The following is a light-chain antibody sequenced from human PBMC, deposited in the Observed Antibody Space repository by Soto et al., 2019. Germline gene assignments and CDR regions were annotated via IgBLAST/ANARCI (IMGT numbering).Light chain of an antibody. CDR1: QSVSSSY. V-gene: IGKV3-20*01. J-gene: IGKJ1*01. CDR3: QQYGSSFWT. Sequence: EIVLTQSPGTLSLSPGERATLSCRASQSVSSSYLAWYQQKPGQAPRLLIYGASSRATGIPDRFSGSGSGTDFPLTISRLEPEEFAVYYCQQYGSSFWTFGQGTKVEIK. CDR2: GAS.